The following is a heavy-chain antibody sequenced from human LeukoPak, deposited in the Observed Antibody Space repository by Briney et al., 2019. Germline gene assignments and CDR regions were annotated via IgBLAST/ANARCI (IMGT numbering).Heavy chain of an antibody. CDR2: IKEDGSEK. V-gene: IGHV3-7*01. D-gene: IGHD2-15*01. J-gene: IGHJ4*02. CDR3: ANSFGIAAPFGYFDY. Sequence: GGSLRLSCAASGFIFSNYWMSWVRQAPGKGLEWVANIKEDGSEKYYVDSVKGRFTISRDNAGNSLYLQMNSLRAEDTAVYYCANSFGIAAPFGYFDYWGQGTLVTVSS. CDR1: GFIFSNYW.